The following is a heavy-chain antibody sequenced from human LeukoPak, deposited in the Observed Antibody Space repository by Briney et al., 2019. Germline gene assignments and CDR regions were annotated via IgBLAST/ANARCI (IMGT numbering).Heavy chain of an antibody. V-gene: IGHV1-24*01. D-gene: IGHD6-6*01. Sequence: ASVKVSCKVSGYTLTELSMHWVRQAPGKGLEWMGGFDPEDGETIYAQKFQGRVTMTEDTSTDTAYMELSSLRSEDTAVYYCATLAARRGRYYYYYMDVWGKGTTVTISS. J-gene: IGHJ6*03. CDR2: FDPEDGET. CDR1: GYTLTELS. CDR3: ATLAARRGRYYYYYMDV.